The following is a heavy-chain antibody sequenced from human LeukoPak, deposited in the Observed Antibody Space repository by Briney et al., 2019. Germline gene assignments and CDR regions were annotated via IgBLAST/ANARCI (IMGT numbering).Heavy chain of an antibody. CDR1: GGSISSYY. D-gene: IGHD2-2*01. J-gene: IGHJ4*02. CDR3: ARGVVPAAPTLFAY. V-gene: IGHV4-59*01. CDR2: IYYSGSI. Sequence: SETLSLTCTVSGGSISSYYWSWIRQPPGKGLEWIGYIYYSGSINYNPSLKSRVTISVDTSKNQFSLKLSSVTAADTAVYYCARGVVPAAPTLFAYWGQGTLVTVSS.